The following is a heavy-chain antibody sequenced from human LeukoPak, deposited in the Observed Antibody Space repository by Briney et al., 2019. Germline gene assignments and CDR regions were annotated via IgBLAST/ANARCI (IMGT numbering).Heavy chain of an antibody. V-gene: IGHV6-1*01. J-gene: IGHJ4*02. Sequence: SQTLSLTCAISGDSVSSNSAAWNWIRQSPSRGLEWLGRAYYSSEWYYDHAVSVKSRIMINPDTSKNHFSLQLKSVTPEDTAVYYCARGTLSGPYYSLDYWGQGTLVTVSS. CDR1: GDSVSSNSAA. CDR2: AYYSSEWYY. D-gene: IGHD3-22*01. CDR3: ARGTLSGPYYSLDY.